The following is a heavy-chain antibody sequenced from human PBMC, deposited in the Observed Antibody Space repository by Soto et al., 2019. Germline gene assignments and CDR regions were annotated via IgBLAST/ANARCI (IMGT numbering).Heavy chain of an antibody. CDR1: GESFSGYY. CDR3: ASSAGKYYYYYAMDV. D-gene: IGHD3-10*01. CDR2: INHCGST. V-gene: IGHV4-34*01. Sequence: QVQLQQWGAGLLKPSETLSLTCAVYGESFSGYYWSWIRQPPRKGLEWIGEINHCGSTNYNPSLKSRVTISADTSKKQCSLDLSSVTAADTAVYYCASSAGKYYYYYAMDVWGQGTTVTVSS. J-gene: IGHJ6*02.